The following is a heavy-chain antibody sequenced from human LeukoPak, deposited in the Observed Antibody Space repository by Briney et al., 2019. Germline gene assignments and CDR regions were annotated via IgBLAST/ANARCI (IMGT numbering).Heavy chain of an antibody. D-gene: IGHD3-10*01. CDR1: GFTFSSYW. J-gene: IGHJ6*02. V-gene: IGHV3-74*01. Sequence: GGSLRLSCAASGFTFSSYWMHWVRQAPGKGLVWVSRINSDGSSTNYADSVKGRFTISRDNAKNTLYLQMNSLRAEDTAVYYCASGVTRYGMDVWGQGTPVTVSS. CDR2: INSDGSST. CDR3: ASGVTRYGMDV.